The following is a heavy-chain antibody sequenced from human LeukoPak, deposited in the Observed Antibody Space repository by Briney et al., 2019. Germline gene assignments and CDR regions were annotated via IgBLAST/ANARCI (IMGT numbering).Heavy chain of an antibody. Sequence: SETLSLTCTVSGGSFSSYYWSWIRQPAGKGLEWIGRIYTSGSTIYNPSLKSRVTMSVDKSKNQFSLKLSSVTAADTAVYYCARDEYYYDIRGYPFDYWGQGTLVTVSS. CDR1: GGSFSSYY. CDR2: IYTSGST. V-gene: IGHV4-4*07. D-gene: IGHD3-22*01. J-gene: IGHJ4*02. CDR3: ARDEYYYDIRGYPFDY.